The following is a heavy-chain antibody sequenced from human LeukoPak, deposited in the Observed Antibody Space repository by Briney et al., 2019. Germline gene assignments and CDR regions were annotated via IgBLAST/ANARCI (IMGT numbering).Heavy chain of an antibody. D-gene: IGHD4-17*01. V-gene: IGHV4-59*12. Sequence: SETLSLTCTVSGGSISSYYWSWIRQPPGKGLEWIGYIYYSGSTNYNPSLKSRVTISVDTSKNQFSLKLSSVTAADTAVYYCARESRATVTDHFDIWGQGTMVTVSS. CDR1: GGSISSYY. CDR2: IYYSGST. J-gene: IGHJ3*02. CDR3: ARESRATVTDHFDI.